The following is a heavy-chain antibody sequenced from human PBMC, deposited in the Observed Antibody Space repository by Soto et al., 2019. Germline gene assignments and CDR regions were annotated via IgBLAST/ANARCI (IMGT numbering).Heavy chain of an antibody. D-gene: IGHD2-21*01. V-gene: IGHV4-59*01. J-gene: IGHJ4*02. CDR3: ARVMGYRGGDCLFDY. Sequence: SETLSLTCTVSGGSISSYYWSWIRQPPGKGLEWIGYIYYSGSTNYNPSLKSRVTISVDTSKNQFSLKLSSVTAADTAVYYCARVMGYRGGDCLFDYWGQGTLVTVSS. CDR2: IYYSGST. CDR1: GGSISSYY.